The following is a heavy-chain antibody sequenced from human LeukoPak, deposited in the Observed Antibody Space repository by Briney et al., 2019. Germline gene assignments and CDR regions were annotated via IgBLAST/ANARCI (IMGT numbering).Heavy chain of an antibody. V-gene: IGHV3-11*03. Sequence: GGSLRLSCAASGLTYRNYCFSWVRQAPGKGLEWISYISDDGSYANYADSVRGRFTISRDNAKTSLFPKMNSLRVEDTAVYYCARTMGRGPGGHFDYWGQGTLVTVSS. CDR3: ARTMGRGPGGHFDY. CDR2: ISDDGSYA. J-gene: IGHJ4*02. D-gene: IGHD3-10*01. CDR1: GLTYRNYC.